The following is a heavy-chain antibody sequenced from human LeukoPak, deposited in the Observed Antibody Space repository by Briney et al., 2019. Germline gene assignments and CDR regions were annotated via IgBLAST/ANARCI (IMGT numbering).Heavy chain of an antibody. CDR3: AKRGGSGSPHYFDY. Sequence: PGRSLRLSCAASGFTFSSYAMHWVRQAPGKGLEWVAVVSYDGSVKYYADSVKGRLTISRDNSKNTLYLQMNSLRAEDTAEYYCAKRGGSGSPHYFDYWGQGTRVTVSP. V-gene: IGHV3-30*18. J-gene: IGHJ4*02. CDR1: GFTFSSYA. CDR2: VSYDGSVK. D-gene: IGHD3-10*01.